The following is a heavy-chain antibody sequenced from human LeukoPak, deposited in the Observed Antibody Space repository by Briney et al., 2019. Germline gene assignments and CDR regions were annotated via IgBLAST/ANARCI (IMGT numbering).Heavy chain of an antibody. V-gene: IGHV3-74*01. D-gene: IGHD1-14*01. J-gene: IGHJ6*02. Sequence: ETLSLTCTVSGGSISSSSYYWGWVRQAPGKGLVWVSRINSDGSNTHIADSVKGRFTMSRDNAKNRLYLQMNSLGAEDTAVYYCATGQGYGLDVWGQGTTVTVSS. CDR3: ATGQGYGLDV. CDR1: GGSISSSSYY. CDR2: INSDGSNT.